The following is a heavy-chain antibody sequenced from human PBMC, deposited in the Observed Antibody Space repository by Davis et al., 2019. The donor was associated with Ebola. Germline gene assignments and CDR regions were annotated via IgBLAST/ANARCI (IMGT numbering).Heavy chain of an antibody. J-gene: IGHJ5*02. Sequence: AASVKVSCKASGGTFSSYAISWVRQAPGQGLEWMGGIIPIFGTANYAQKFQGRVTITADESTSTAYMELSSLRSEDTAVYYCARAVSWRFDPWGQGTLVIVSS. V-gene: IGHV1-69*13. CDR2: IIPIFGTA. D-gene: IGHD5/OR15-5a*01. CDR3: ARAVSWRFDP. CDR1: GGTFSSYA.